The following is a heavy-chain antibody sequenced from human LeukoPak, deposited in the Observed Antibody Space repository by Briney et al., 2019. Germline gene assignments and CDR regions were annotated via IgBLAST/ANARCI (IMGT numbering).Heavy chain of an antibody. V-gene: IGHV3-23*01. J-gene: IGHJ6*03. Sequence: QAGGSLRLSCAASGFTFSSYAMSWVRQAPGKGLEWVSAISGSGGSTYYADSVKGRFTISRDNSKNTLYLQMNSLRAEDTAVYYCATSAGLPYYYYYYMDVWGKGTTVTISS. D-gene: IGHD6-19*01. CDR3: ATSAGLPYYYYYYMDV. CDR1: GFTFSSYA. CDR2: ISGSGGST.